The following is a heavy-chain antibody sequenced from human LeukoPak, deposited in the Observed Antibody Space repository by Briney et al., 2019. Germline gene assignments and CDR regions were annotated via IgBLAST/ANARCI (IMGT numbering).Heavy chain of an antibody. CDR3: AKDGVNYFDY. CDR1: GFTFSSYG. V-gene: IGHV3-30*02. Sequence: GGSLRLSCAASGFTFSSYGMHWVRRAPGKGLEWVAVIWYGGINKYYSDSVKGRFTISRDNSQSTLYLQMNSLRAEDTAVYYCAKDGVNYFDYWGQGTLVTVSS. D-gene: IGHD3-16*01. J-gene: IGHJ4*02. CDR2: IWYGGINK.